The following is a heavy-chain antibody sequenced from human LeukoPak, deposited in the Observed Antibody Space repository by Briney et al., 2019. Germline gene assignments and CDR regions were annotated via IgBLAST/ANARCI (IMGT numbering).Heavy chain of an antibody. D-gene: IGHD2-21*02. J-gene: IGHJ4*02. CDR3: ARDRYCGGDCYSNFDY. CDR1: GGTFSSYA. V-gene: IGHV1-69*04. Sequence: SVKVSCKASGGTFSSYAISWVRQAPGQGLEWMGRIIPILGIANYAQKFQGRVTITADKSTSTAYMELSSLRSEDTAVYYCARDRYCGGDCYSNFDYWGQGTLVTVSS. CDR2: IIPILGIA.